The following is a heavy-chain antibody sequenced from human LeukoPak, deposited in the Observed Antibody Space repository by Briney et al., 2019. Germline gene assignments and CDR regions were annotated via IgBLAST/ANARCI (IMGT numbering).Heavy chain of an antibody. V-gene: IGHV3-15*01. CDR1: ELAFKNVW. D-gene: IGHD2-15*01. J-gene: IGHJ4*02. CDR2: ISSKSDGGTT. CDR3: TTVGCSGGGCFFFDY. Sequence: GGSLRLSCGASELAFKNVWMSWVRQAPGKGLEWVGRISSKSDGGTTDYAAPVKGRFTISRDDSKNALYLQMNSLKAEDTAVYYCTTVGCSGGGCFFFDYWGQGTLVTVSS.